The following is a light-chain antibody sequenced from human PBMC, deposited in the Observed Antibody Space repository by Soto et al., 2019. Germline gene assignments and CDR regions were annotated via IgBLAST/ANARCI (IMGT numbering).Light chain of an antibody. J-gene: IGLJ1*01. Sequence: QLVLTQSPSASASLGASVKLTCTLSSGHSSYAIAWHQQQPEKGPRYLMKLNSDGSHYKGGGIPDRFSGSSPGAERYLTISSLQSEDEADYYCQTWGTGIQVFGTGTKLTVL. V-gene: IGLV4-69*01. CDR1: SGHSSYA. CDR3: QTWGTGIQV. CDR2: LNSDGSH.